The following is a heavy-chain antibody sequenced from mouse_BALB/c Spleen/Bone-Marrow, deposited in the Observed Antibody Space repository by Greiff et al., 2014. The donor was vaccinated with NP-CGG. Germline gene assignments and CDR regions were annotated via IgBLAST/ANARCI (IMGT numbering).Heavy chain of an antibody. V-gene: IGHV1S137*01. CDR1: GYTFTDYA. Sequence: QVQLTESGAELVRPGVSVKISCKGSGYTFTDYAMHWVKQSHAKSLEWIGVISTYYGDASYNQKFRGKATMTVDKSSSTAYMELARLTTEDSAIYDGARCFYDGNSYDAMDYWGQGTSVTVSA. CDR3: ARCFYDGNSYDAMDY. J-gene: IGHJ4*01. CDR2: ISTYYGDA. D-gene: IGHD2-1*01.